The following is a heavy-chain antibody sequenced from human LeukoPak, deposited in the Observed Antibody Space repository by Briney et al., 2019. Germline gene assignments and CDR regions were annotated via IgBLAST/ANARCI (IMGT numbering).Heavy chain of an antibody. CDR1: GGSFSGYY. CDR3: ARGWGLVVVVAATRFSGWFDP. Sequence: SETLSLTCAVYGGSFSGYYWSWLRQPPGKGLEWIGEINHSGSTNYNPSLKSRVTISVDTSKNQFSLKLSSVTAADTAVYYCARGWGLVVVVAATRFSGWFDPWGQGTLVTVSS. J-gene: IGHJ5*02. CDR2: INHSGST. V-gene: IGHV4-34*01. D-gene: IGHD2-15*01.